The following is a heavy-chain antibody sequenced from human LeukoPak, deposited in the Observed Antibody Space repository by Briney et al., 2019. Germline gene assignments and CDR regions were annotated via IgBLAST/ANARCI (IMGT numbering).Heavy chain of an antibody. CDR3: ARAGSYCGGDCYLGDY. V-gene: IGHV1-69*05. D-gene: IGHD2-21*01. CDR2: IIPIFGTA. CDR1: GGTFSSYA. Sequence: SVKVSCKASGGTFSSYAISWVRQAPGQGLEWMGGIIPIFGTANYAQKFQGRVTITTDESTSTAYMELSSLRSEDTAVYYCARAGSYCGGDCYLGDYWGQGTLVTVSS. J-gene: IGHJ4*02.